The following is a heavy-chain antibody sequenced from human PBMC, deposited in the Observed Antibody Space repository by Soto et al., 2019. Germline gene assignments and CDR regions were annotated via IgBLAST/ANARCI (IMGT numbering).Heavy chain of an antibody. J-gene: IGHJ6*02. CDR2: ISYDGNSK. Sequence: QVQLVESGGGVVQPGRSLRLSCAASGFTFSSYGMHWVRQAPCKGLEWLAVISYDGNSKFYADSVKGRFTSSRDNSKNTMYLQINSRRVEDTTIYYCAKDRGGGIGSTYLLIYYYGLDVWGQVTKVTVSS. V-gene: IGHV3-30*18. CDR3: AKDRGGGIGSTYLLIYYYGLDV. D-gene: IGHD2-8*01. CDR1: GFTFSSYG.